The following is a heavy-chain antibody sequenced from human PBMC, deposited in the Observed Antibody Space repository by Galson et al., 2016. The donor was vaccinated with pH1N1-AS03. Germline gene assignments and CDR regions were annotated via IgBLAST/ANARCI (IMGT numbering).Heavy chain of an antibody. J-gene: IGHJ4*02. CDR1: GGPMTSPDW. D-gene: IGHD3-16*02. CDR2: VHYSGTT. V-gene: IGHV4-4*02. Sequence: SETLSLTCAVPGGPMTSPDWWTWVRQPPGKGLEWIGEVHYSGTTSYNPSLNSRVTMSIDKSNNQFSLNLGSVTAADTAVYFCASAGYHTPGYHYWGQGALVTVSS. CDR3: ASAGYHTPGYHY.